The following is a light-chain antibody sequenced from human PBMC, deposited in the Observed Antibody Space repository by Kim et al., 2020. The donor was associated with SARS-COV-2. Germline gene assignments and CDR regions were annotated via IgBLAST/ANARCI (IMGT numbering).Light chain of an antibody. Sequence: EIVMTQPPATLSVSPGERATLSCRASQSVSSNLAWYQQKPGQAPRLLIYGASTRATGIPARFSGSGSGTEFTLTINSLQSEDSAVYYCQQYNNWPWTFGQGTKVDIK. V-gene: IGKV3-15*01. CDR2: GAS. CDR3: QQYNNWPWT. J-gene: IGKJ1*01. CDR1: QSVSSN.